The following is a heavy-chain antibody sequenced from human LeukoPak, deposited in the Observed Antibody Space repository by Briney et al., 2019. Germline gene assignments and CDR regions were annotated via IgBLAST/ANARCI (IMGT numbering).Heavy chain of an antibody. Sequence: SETLSLTCSVSGGSMTVFNWTWSRQPPGKGLEWIGDIYDSGSTRYNTSLESRVTISVDTSKNQYSLKLSSVTAADTAVYYFAKWGDTNVYYGDVWGQGTTVTVSS. CDR1: GGSMTVFN. D-gene: IGHD2-8*01. CDR2: IYDSGST. V-gene: IGHV4-59*01. J-gene: IGHJ6*02. CDR3: AKWGDTNVYYGDV.